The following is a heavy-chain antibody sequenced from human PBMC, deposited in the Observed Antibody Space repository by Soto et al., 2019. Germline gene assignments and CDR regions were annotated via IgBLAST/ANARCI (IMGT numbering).Heavy chain of an antibody. V-gene: IGHV3-9*01. CDR3: XKDGGSGGENYYYGMDV. D-gene: IGHD4-17*01. CDR2: ISWNSGSI. CDR1: GFTFDYYA. J-gene: IGHJ6*01. Sequence: GGSLRLSCAASGFTFDYYAMHWVRQAPGKGLEWVSGISWNSGSIGYADSVKGRFTISRDNAKNSLYLQMNSPRAEDTALYYCXKDGGSGGENYYYGMDVWGQGTTVTVSS.